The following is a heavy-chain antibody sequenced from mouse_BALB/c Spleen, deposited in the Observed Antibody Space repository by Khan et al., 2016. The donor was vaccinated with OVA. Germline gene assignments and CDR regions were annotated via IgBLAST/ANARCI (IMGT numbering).Heavy chain of an antibody. CDR3: TKKDYYDYDPFPY. Sequence: EVQLVESGPGLVKPSQSLSLTCTVTGYSITSEYAWNWIRQFPGNQLEWMGYINYSGSTRFNPSLKSRTSITRDTSKNQFFLQLNSVTTEDTASYYCTKKDYYDYDPFPYWGQGTLVTVSA. J-gene: IGHJ3*01. V-gene: IGHV3-2*02. CDR1: GYSITSEYA. D-gene: IGHD2-4*01. CDR2: INYSGST.